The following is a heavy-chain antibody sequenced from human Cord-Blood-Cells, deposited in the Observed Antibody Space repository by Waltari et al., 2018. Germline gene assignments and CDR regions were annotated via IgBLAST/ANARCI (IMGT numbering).Heavy chain of an antibody. Sequence: QVQLQESGPGLVKPSETLSLTCAVSGYSISSGYYWGWIRQPPGKGLEWIGSIYHSGGTYYNPSLKVRVTLSVDTSKNQFSLKLSSVTAADTAVYYCARSGVGFCGGDCYWFDYWGQGTLVTVSS. J-gene: IGHJ4*02. CDR1: GYSISSGYY. V-gene: IGHV4-38-2*01. D-gene: IGHD2-21*01. CDR2: IYHSGGT. CDR3: ARSGVGFCGGDCYWFDY.